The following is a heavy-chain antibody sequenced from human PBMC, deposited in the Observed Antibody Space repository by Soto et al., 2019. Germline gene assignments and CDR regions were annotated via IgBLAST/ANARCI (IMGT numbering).Heavy chain of an antibody. Sequence: SVKVSCKASGGTFSSYAISWVRQAPGQGLEWMGGIIPMFGTANYAQRFQGRVTTTADKFTSTVYMELSSLRSEDTAVYYCASLAPARHSYSSSYYDYWGKGPLVTVCS. J-gene: IGHJ4*02. CDR2: IIPMFGTA. V-gene: IGHV1-69*06. CDR1: GGTFSSYA. D-gene: IGHD2-2*01. CDR3: ASLAPARHSYSSSYYDY.